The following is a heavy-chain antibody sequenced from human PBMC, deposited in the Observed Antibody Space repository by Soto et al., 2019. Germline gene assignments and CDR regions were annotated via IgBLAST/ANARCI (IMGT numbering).Heavy chain of an antibody. CDR3: ATDQVGFWPAGY. CDR2: ISSYNGNT. V-gene: IGHV1-18*01. CDR1: GDTFTSYC. D-gene: IGHD3-3*01. Sequence: AALKISCNAAGDTFTSYCIIGWGQAPGRRLEGMGWISSYNGNTSYAQKLQRRVTMTTDTSTSTAYMELRSRRSDYTAAYYCATDQVGFWPAGYWGQGTLVTVSS. J-gene: IGHJ4*02.